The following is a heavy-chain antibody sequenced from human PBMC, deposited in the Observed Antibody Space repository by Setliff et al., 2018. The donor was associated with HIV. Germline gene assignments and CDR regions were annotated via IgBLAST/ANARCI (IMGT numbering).Heavy chain of an antibody. D-gene: IGHD4-17*01. V-gene: IGHV1-2*02. Sequence: GASVKVSCKTSGYIFIRYYIFWVRQAPGQGLEWMGNINPHTGVTKYAEKFQGRVTMTRDTSINTIYMELSRLRSDDTAVYYCARGPNYGDYWFDPWGQGTLVTVSS. J-gene: IGHJ5*02. CDR2: INPHTGVT. CDR3: ARGPNYGDYWFDP. CDR1: GYIFIRYY.